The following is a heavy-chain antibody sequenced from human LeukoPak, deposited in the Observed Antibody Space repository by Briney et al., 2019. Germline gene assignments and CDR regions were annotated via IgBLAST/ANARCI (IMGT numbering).Heavy chain of an antibody. J-gene: IGHJ3*02. Sequence: SETLSLTCAVYGGSFSGYYWSWIRQPPGKGLEWIGEINHSGSTNYNPSLKSRVTISVDTSKNQFSLKLGSVTAADTAVYYCAVGYGYCSSTSCRRAAFDIWGQGTMVTVSS. CDR2: INHSGST. V-gene: IGHV4-34*06. CDR3: AVGYGYCSSTSCRRAAFDI. CDR1: GGSFSGYY. D-gene: IGHD2-2*03.